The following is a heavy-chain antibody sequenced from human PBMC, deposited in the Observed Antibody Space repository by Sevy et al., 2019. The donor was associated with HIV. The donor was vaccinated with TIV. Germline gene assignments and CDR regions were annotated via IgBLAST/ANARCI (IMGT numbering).Heavy chain of an antibody. J-gene: IGHJ4*02. CDR3: ARGIPGRHPGLGY. V-gene: IGHV3-53*01. D-gene: IGHD7-27*01. CDR2: IYSAGST. Sequence: GGSLRLSCAASGFTVSSNYMSWVRQAPGKGLEWVSVIYSAGSTYYADSVKGRFTISRDNSKNTLYLQMNSLRAEDTAVYYCARGIPGRHPGLGYWGQGTLVTVSS. CDR1: GFTVSSNY.